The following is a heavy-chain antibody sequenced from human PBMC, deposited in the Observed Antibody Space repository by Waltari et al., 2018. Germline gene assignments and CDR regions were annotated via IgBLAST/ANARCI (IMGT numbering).Heavy chain of an antibody. D-gene: IGHD6-13*01. V-gene: IGHV1-3*01. Sequence: QVQLVQSGAEVKKPGASVKVSCKASGYTFTSYAMHWVRQAPGQRLEWMGWINAGNGNTKYSQKFQGRVTITRDTSASTAYMELSSLRSEDTAVYYCARDRGGETAGTFPAPGPFPVPPDYWGQGTLVTVSS. CDR2: INAGNGNT. CDR1: GYTFTSYA. J-gene: IGHJ4*02. CDR3: ARDRGGETAGTFPAPGPFPVPPDY.